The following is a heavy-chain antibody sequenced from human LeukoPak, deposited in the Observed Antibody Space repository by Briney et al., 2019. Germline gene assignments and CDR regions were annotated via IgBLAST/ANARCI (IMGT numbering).Heavy chain of an antibody. J-gene: IGHJ4*02. CDR1: GFTFSSYS. D-gene: IGHD3-22*01. CDR2: ISSSSSYI. CDR3: ARDFIPSNGYYDSSGYPGDY. V-gene: IGHV3-21*01. Sequence: GESLRLSCAASGFTFSSYSMNWVRQAPGKGLEWVSSISSSSSYIYYADSMKGRFTISRDNAKNSLYLQMNSLRAEDTAVYYCARDFIPSNGYYDSSGYPGDYWGQGTLVTVSS.